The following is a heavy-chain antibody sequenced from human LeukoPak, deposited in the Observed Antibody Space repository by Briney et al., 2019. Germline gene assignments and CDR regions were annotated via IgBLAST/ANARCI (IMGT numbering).Heavy chain of an antibody. CDR1: GGSMSSYY. V-gene: IGHV4-59*08. D-gene: IGHD6-19*01. Sequence: SETLSLTCSVSGGSMSSYYWSWIRQAPGRGLEWIGYIHYTATTNDNPSLQSRVTMSVDRSKNQFSLRLSAVTAADTAVYYCARRGSSGWFDYWGQGTLVTVSS. CDR3: ARRGSSGWFDY. J-gene: IGHJ4*02. CDR2: IHYTATT.